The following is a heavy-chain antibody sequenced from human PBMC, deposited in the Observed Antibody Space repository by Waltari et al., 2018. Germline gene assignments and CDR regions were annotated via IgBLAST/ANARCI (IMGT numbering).Heavy chain of an antibody. V-gene: IGHV3-23*01. CDR3: AKDRCTDGQCYTYFDY. D-gene: IGHD2-8*01. J-gene: IGHJ4*02. Sequence: EVELLESGGGLVQPGGTLRLSCAASGFTFNNFAMSWVRQAPGKGMEWVSAFSGSGGTTYYADSVKGRFTISRDNSRNVLYLQMNTLSAEDTAVYYCAKDRCTDGQCYTYFDYWGQGALITVSS. CDR1: GFTFNNFA. CDR2: FSGSGGTT.